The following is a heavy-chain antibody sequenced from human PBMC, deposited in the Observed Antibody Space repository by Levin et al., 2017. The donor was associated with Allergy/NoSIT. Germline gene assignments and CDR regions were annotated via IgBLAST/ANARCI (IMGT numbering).Heavy chain of an antibody. CDR3: AREEGWGYHYGMDV. J-gene: IGHJ6*02. D-gene: IGHD3-16*02. CDR2: IKQDGSET. CDR1: GFTYTSFW. V-gene: IGHV3-7*01. Sequence: PGGSLRLSCAASGFTYTSFWKAWVRQAPGKGLEWVANIKQDGSETYYVDSVKGRFTISRDNAKNSVYLQMNSLRVDDTAVYYCAREEGWGYHYGMDVWGQGTTVTVSS.